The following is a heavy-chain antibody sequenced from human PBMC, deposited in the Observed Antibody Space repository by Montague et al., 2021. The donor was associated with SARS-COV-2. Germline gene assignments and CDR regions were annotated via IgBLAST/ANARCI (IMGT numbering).Heavy chain of an antibody. CDR1: GFTFTHYE. J-gene: IGHJ6*02. Sequence: SLRFSCAASGFTFTHYEMNWVRQAPGKGLEWVSFISSSGSIIYYAGSVKGRFTISRDVAKNSLYLQMSSLRAEDTAVYYCARDREYCSSASCYDIYYGMDVWGQGTPVTVSS. V-gene: IGHV3-48*03. CDR3: ARDREYCSSASCYDIYYGMDV. D-gene: IGHD2-2*01. CDR2: ISSSGSII.